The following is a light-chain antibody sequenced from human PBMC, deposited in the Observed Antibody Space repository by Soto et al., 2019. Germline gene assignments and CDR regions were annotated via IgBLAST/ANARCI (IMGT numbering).Light chain of an antibody. CDR2: DAS. J-gene: IGKJ2*01. Sequence: DIQMTQSPSTLSASVGDRVTITCRASQSISSWLAWYQQKPGKAPKLLIYDASSLESGVPSRFSGSGSGTEYTLTISSLQPDDFAPYYCQQYNSYSPNTFGQGTKVEIK. CDR1: QSISSW. CDR3: QQYNSYSPNT. V-gene: IGKV1-5*01.